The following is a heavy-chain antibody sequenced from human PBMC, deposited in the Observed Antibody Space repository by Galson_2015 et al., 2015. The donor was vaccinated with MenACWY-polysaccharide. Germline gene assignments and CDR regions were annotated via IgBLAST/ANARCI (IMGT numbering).Heavy chain of an antibody. Sequence: SETLSLTCSVSGAAVGHFYLSWIRQPPGGGLEWIGYVSDHGTMKYSSPLGSRATIPLDRSKNQCSLNLMSVTTADTAVYYCARDPNYGDNGRDDNFDIWGQGTMVTVSS. CDR3: ARDPNYGDNGRDDNFDI. J-gene: IGHJ3*02. CDR2: VSDHGTM. V-gene: IGHV4-59*02. D-gene: IGHD4-23*01. CDR1: GAAVGHFY.